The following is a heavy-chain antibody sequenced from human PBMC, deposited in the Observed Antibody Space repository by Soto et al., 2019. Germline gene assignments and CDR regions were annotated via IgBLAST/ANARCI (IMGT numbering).Heavy chain of an antibody. CDR3: ARGGRFLEWPYYYYGMDV. Sequence: SETLSLTCAVSGYSISSGYYWGWIRQPPGKGLEWIGSIYHSGSTYYNPSLKSRVTISVDTSKNQFSLKLSSVTAADTAVYYCARGGRFLEWPYYYYGMDVWGQGTTVTVSS. V-gene: IGHV4-38-2*01. J-gene: IGHJ6*02. CDR1: GYSISSGYY. D-gene: IGHD3-3*01. CDR2: IYHSGST.